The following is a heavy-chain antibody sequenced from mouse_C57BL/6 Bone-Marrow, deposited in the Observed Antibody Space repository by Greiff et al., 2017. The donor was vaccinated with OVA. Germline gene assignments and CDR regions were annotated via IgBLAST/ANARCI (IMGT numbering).Heavy chain of an antibody. CDR2: IDPSDSYT. V-gene: IGHV1-59*01. J-gene: IGHJ2*01. CDR3: AREEVYGY. CDR1: GYTFTSYW. Sequence: QVQLQQPGAELVRPGTSVKLSCKASGYTFTSYWMHWVKQRPGQGLEWIGVIDPSDSYTNYNQKFKGKATLTVDKSSSTAYMQLSSLTSEDSAVYYCAREEVYGYWGQGTTLTVSS. D-gene: IGHD1-1*01.